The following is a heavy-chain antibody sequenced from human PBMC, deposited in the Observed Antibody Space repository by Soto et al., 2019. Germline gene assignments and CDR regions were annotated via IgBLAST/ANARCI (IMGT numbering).Heavy chain of an antibody. Sequence: ASVKVSCKASGYTFTNYAMHWVRQAPGQRLEWMGWIIAGNGNTKYSQKFQGRVTITRDTSASTAYMELSSLRSEDTAVYYCARDLGGWPDYWGQGTLVTVSS. CDR2: IIAGNGNT. CDR3: ARDLGGWPDY. V-gene: IGHV1-3*01. J-gene: IGHJ4*02. CDR1: GYTFTNYA. D-gene: IGHD2-15*01.